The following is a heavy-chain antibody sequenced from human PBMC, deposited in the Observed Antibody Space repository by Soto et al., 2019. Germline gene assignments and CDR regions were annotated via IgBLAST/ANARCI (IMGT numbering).Heavy chain of an antibody. Sequence: VHLVQSGAEVKKPGASVKVSCKGSAYIFTTYGITWVRQAPGQGLEWMGWISAHNGNTNYAQKLQGRVTVTRDTSTSTAYMALRNLRSDDTAVYYCARGRYGDYWGQGALVTVSS. D-gene: IGHD1-1*01. CDR2: ISAHNGNT. CDR1: AYIFTTYG. CDR3: ARGRYGDY. J-gene: IGHJ4*02. V-gene: IGHV1-18*01.